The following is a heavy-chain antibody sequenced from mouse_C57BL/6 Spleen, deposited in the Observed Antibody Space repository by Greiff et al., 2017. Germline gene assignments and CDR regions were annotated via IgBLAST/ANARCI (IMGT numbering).Heavy chain of an antibody. V-gene: IGHV1-26*01. J-gene: IGHJ2*01. Sequence: EVQLQQSGPELVKPGASVKISCKASGYTFTDYYMNWVKQSHGTSLEWIGDINPNTGGTSYNQKFKGKATLTVDKSSSTAYMELRSLTSEDSAVYYCATYYCYGRVYFDYWGQGTTLTVSS. CDR2: INPNTGGT. CDR1: GYTFTDYY. CDR3: ATYYCYGRVYFDY. D-gene: IGHD1-1*01.